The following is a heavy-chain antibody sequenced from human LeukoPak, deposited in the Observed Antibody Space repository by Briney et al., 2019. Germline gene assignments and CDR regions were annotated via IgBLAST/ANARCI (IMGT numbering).Heavy chain of an antibody. CDR2: IYYSGST. Sequence: SETLSLTCTVSGGSISSYYWSWIRQPPGKGLEWIGYIYYSGSTSYNPSLKSRVTISVDTSKNQFSLKLSSVTAADTAVYYCARDLYSSGCLDYWGQGTLVTVSS. V-gene: IGHV4-59*01. J-gene: IGHJ4*02. CDR3: ARDLYSSGCLDY. CDR1: GGSISSYY. D-gene: IGHD6-19*01.